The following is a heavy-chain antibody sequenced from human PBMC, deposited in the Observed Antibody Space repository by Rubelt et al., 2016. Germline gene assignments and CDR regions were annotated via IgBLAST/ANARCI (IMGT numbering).Heavy chain of an antibody. CDR3: ARGSWFRGAFDI. J-gene: IGHJ3*02. CDR1: VSTLTGSY. V-gene: IGHV1-2*02. CDR2: IKPNSGGT. D-gene: IGHD6-13*01. Sequence: QVQLVQSGAEVKKPGASVKVSCKASVSTLTGSYMHWVGQDPGQGLEVMGWIKPNSGGTNYAKKLRGGVTLTREPSISTASMGLSRLRSDDTAVYYWARGSWFRGAFDIWGQGTMVTVSS.